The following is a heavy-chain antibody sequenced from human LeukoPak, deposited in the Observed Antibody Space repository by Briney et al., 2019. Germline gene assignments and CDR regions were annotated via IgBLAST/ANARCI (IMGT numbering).Heavy chain of an antibody. Sequence: SVKVSCKASGGTGSSYGISWVRQAPGQGLEWMGRIIPILGIANYAQKFQGRVTITADKSTSTAYMELSSLRSEDTAVYYCARAGTEDDNHSSGYPDYWGQGTLVTVSS. CDR1: GGTGSSYG. J-gene: IGHJ4*02. CDR3: ARAGTEDDNHSSGYPDY. D-gene: IGHD3-22*01. CDR2: IIPILGIA. V-gene: IGHV1-69*04.